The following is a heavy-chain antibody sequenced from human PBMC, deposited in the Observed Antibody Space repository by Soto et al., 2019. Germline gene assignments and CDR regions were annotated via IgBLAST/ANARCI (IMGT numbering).Heavy chain of an antibody. Sequence: QVQLVQSGAEVKKPGSSVRVSCKASGTIFSSYTISWVRQAPGQGLEWMGRIIPILGETNSAQKFQGRVTLTADKSTNTAYMELNSRGLEDTAVYYCARGLGGRMDDWGQGTTVTVSS. D-gene: IGHD3-16*01. CDR1: GTIFSSYT. J-gene: IGHJ6*02. CDR2: IIPILGET. CDR3: ARGLGGRMDD. V-gene: IGHV1-69*08.